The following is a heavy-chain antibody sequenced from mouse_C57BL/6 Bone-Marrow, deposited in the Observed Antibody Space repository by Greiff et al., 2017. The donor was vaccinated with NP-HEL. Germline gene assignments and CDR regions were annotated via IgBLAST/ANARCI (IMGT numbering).Heavy chain of an antibody. Sequence: VKLQESDAELVKPGASVKISCKVSGYTFTDHTIHWMKQRPEQGLEWIGYIYPRDGSTKYNEKFKGRATLTADKASSTAYMQLNSLTSEDSAVYFCASPLYYGYDVGYFDVWGTGTTVTVSS. J-gene: IGHJ1*03. CDR2: IYPRDGST. CDR3: ASPLYYGYDVGYFDV. V-gene: IGHV1-78*01. CDR1: GYTFTDHT. D-gene: IGHD2-2*01.